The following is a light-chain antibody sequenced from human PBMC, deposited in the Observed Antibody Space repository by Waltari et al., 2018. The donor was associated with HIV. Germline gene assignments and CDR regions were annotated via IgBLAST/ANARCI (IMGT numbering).Light chain of an antibody. CDR3: QQSYSTPLT. J-gene: IGKJ4*02. Sequence: DIQMTQSPSSLSASVGDRVTITCRANQSISSFLNWYQQKPGKAPKLLIYAASSLQSGVPSRFSGSGSGTDFTLTISSLQPEDSATYYCQQSYSTPLTFGGGTKVEIK. CDR2: AAS. V-gene: IGKV1-39*01. CDR1: QSISSF.